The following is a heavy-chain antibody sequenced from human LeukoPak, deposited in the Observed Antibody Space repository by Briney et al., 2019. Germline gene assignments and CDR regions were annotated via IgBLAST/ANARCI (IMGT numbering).Heavy chain of an antibody. V-gene: IGHV3-33*01. CDR1: GFTFSSYG. CDR3: AREGLGYFDL. J-gene: IGHJ2*01. Sequence: GGSLGLSCAASGFTFSSYGMHWVRQAPGKGLEWVAVIWYDGSNKYYADSVKGRFTISRDNSKNTLYLQMNSLRAEDTAVYYCAREGLGYFDLWGRGTLVTVSS. CDR2: IWYDGSNK. D-gene: IGHD3/OR15-3a*01.